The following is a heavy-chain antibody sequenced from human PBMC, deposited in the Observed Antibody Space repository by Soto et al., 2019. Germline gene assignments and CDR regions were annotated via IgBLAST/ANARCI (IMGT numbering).Heavy chain of an antibody. V-gene: IGHV3-30*02. J-gene: IGHJ3*02. CDR1: GFTFSTYG. D-gene: IGHD1-26*01. Sequence: WWSLRLSCSASGFTFSTYGMHWFRQAPGKGLEWVAVMGNDGITTFYADSVKGRFTISRNNSKNTLFLQMNSLRADDTAVYYCAKEFQWELHAFDIWGQGTMVTVSS. CDR3: AKEFQWELHAFDI. CDR2: MGNDGITT.